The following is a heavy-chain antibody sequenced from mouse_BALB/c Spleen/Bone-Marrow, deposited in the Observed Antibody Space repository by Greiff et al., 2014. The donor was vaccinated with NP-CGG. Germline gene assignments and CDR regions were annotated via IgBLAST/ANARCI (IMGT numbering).Heavy chain of an antibody. CDR2: INPGSGGA. J-gene: IGHJ2*01. Sequence: VQRVESGAELVRPGTAVNVSCKASGYAFTNYLIEWVKQRPGQGLEWIGVINPGSGGANYNEKFKGKATLTADKSSSTAYMQLSNLTSDDSAVYFCARFGRYYFDYWGQGTTLTVSS. CDR3: ARFGRYYFDY. V-gene: IGHV1-54*01. CDR1: GYAFTNYL.